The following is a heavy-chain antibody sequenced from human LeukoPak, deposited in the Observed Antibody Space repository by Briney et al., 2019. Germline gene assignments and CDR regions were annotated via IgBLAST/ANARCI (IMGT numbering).Heavy chain of an antibody. J-gene: IGHJ4*02. V-gene: IGHV4-4*07. CDR3: ASDTVTTGGRDY. Sequence: SETLSLTCTVSGGSISSYYRSWIRQPAGKGLEWIGRIYTSGSTNYNPSLKSRVTMSVDTSKNQFSLKLSSVTAADTAVYYCASDTVTTGGRDYWGQGTLVTVSS. CDR1: GGSISSYY. CDR2: IYTSGST. D-gene: IGHD4-11*01.